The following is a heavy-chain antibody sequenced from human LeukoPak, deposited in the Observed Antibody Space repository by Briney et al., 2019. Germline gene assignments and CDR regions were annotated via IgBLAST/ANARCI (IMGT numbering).Heavy chain of an antibody. CDR3: ARNGVTSTYYFDY. D-gene: IGHD2-21*02. Sequence: GGSLRLSCSVSGFTFSNYWMSWVRQAPGKGLEWVANIKQDGSEKYYVDSVRGRFTISRDNAKNSLYLQMNSLRAGDTAVYYCARNGVTSTYYFDYWGQGTLVTVSA. CDR2: IKQDGSEK. CDR1: GFTFSNYW. J-gene: IGHJ4*02. V-gene: IGHV3-7*01.